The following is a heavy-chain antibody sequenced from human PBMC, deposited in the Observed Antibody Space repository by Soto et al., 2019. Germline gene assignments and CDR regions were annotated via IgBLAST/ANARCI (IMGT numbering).Heavy chain of an antibody. V-gene: IGHV4-39*01. D-gene: IGHD6-25*01. J-gene: IGHJ3*02. Sequence: SETLSLTCTVSGGSISSSSYYWGWIRQPPGKGLEWIGSIYYSGSTYYNPSLKSRVTISVDTSKNQFSLKLSFVTAADTAVYYCARYIKRDDAFDIWGQGTMVTVSS. CDR1: GGSISSSSYY. CDR3: ARYIKRDDAFDI. CDR2: IYYSGST.